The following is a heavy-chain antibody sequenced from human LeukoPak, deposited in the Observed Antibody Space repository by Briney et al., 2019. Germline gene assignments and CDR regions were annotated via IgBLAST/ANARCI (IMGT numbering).Heavy chain of an antibody. V-gene: IGHV4-59*01. J-gene: IGHJ3*02. CDR2: IYYSGNT. D-gene: IGHD1-26*01. Sequence: KPSETLSLTCTVSGGSISSYYGSWLRQPPGRGRECIGYIYYSGNTNYNPSLKRRVTISVDTSKNPFSLKLSSVTAADTAVYYCAREGELGLVDIWVQGTMVTVSS. CDR1: GGSISSYY. CDR3: AREGELGLVDI.